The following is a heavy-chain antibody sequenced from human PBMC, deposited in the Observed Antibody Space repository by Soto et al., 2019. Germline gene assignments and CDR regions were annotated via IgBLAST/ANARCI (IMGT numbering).Heavy chain of an antibody. V-gene: IGHV1-69*13. D-gene: IGHD3-22*01. J-gene: IGHJ4*02. CDR1: GYSFTGYY. Sequence: ASVKVSCKASGYSFTGYYIHWVRQAPGQGLEWMGGIIPIFGTANYAQKFQGRVTITADESTSTAYMELSSLRSEDTAVYYCARDSSGYQPFDYWGQGTLVTVSS. CDR2: IIPIFGTA. CDR3: ARDSSGYQPFDY.